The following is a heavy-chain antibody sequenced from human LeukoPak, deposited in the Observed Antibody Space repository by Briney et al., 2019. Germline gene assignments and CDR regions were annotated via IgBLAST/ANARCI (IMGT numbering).Heavy chain of an antibody. V-gene: IGHV1-2*02. Sequence: ASVKVSCKASGYTFTGYYIHWVRQAPGQGLEWMGWINPNSGGTNYAQKFQGRVTMTRDTSISTAYMELSRLRSDDTAVYYCASGYSYDKPKTSDAFDIWGQGTMVTVSS. CDR3: ASGYSYDKPKTSDAFDI. CDR1: GYTFTGYY. D-gene: IGHD5-18*01. CDR2: INPNSGGT. J-gene: IGHJ3*02.